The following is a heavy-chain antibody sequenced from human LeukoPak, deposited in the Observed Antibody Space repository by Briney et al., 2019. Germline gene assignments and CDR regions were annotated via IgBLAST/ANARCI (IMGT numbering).Heavy chain of an antibody. D-gene: IGHD3-10*01. CDR1: GFTFSTYA. Sequence: GGSLRLSCSASGFTFSTYAMHWVRQAPGKGLEYVSAINSNGDATYYADSVKGRSTISRDNSKNTLYLQMNSLRAEDTAVYYCAREPITMVRGVSDAFDIWGQGTMVTVSS. CDR3: AREPITMVRGVSDAFDI. J-gene: IGHJ3*02. CDR2: INSNGDAT. V-gene: IGHV3-64*04.